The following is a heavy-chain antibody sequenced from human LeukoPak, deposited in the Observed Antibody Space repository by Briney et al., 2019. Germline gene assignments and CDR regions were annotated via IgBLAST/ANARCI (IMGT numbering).Heavy chain of an antibody. CDR1: GFTFSSYA. CDR2: ISGSGGST. CDR3: AKAVKGYYYYYMDV. J-gene: IGHJ6*03. V-gene: IGHV3-23*01. Sequence: GGSLRLSCAASGFTFSSYAMSWVRQAPGKGLEWVSAISGSGGSTYYADSVKGRFTISIDNSKNTLYLQMNSLRAEDTAVYYCAKAVKGYYYYYMDVWGKGTTVTVSS.